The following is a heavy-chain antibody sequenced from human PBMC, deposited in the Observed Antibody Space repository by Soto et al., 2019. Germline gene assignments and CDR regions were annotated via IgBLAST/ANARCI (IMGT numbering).Heavy chain of an antibody. D-gene: IGHD3-3*02. CDR2: IMPVFTTP. J-gene: IGHJ6*01. CDR1: GGTFRTSA. Sequence: QVQLVQSGAEVKKPGSSVKVSCKTSGGTFRTSAISWVRQAPGQGLEWMGGIMPVFTTPDYAQKFQGRVTITAGESTSTAYMELSSLRSEDTAVYYCARDKDRQQLGGNYYYIMDVWGQGTTVTVSS. CDR3: ARDKDRQQLGGNYYYIMDV. V-gene: IGHV1-69*12.